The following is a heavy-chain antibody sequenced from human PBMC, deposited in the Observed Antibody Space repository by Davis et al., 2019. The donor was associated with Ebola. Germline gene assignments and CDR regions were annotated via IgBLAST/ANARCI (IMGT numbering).Heavy chain of an antibody. Sequence: AASVKVSCKASGYTFTNYGITWVRQAPGQGLEWMGWINPHNGNTNYAQNVQGRVIMTSDTATTTAYMEVGSLRSDDTAVYYCATDSIAARPLDYWGQGTLVTVSS. J-gene: IGHJ4*02. CDR3: ATDSIAARPLDY. V-gene: IGHV1-18*04. CDR2: INPHNGNT. D-gene: IGHD6-6*01. CDR1: GYTFTNYG.